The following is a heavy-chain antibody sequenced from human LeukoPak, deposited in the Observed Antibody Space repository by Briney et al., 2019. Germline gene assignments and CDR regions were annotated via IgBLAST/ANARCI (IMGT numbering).Heavy chain of an antibody. V-gene: IGHV3-7*03. CDR1: GFTFSNYW. Sequence: GGSLRLSCAASGFTFSNYWMSWVRQAPGKGLEWVANIKHDGRDKHYVDSVKGRFTIARDSAKNSLNLQMNSLRAEDTAVYYCARGGNYDILTGYIFDYWGQGTLVTASS. CDR3: ARGGNYDILTGYIFDY. J-gene: IGHJ4*02. CDR2: IKHDGRDK. D-gene: IGHD3-9*01.